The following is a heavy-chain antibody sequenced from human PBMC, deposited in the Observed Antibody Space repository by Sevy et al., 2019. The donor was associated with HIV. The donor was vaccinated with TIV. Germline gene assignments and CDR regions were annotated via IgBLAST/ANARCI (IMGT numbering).Heavy chain of an antibody. CDR2: SGNKANIYTT. V-gene: IGHV3-72*01. J-gene: IGHJ5*02. CDR3: ARELWYGELGGWFDP. D-gene: IGHD3-10*01. CDR1: GFSFSDYN. Sequence: RGCLRLSCEASGFSFSDYNMDWVRQAPGRGLEWLGRSGNKANIYTTQYAASVKGRFSITRDDLKNSLSLQMNSLNTVDTAVYYCARELWYGELGGWFDPWGQGTLVSVSS.